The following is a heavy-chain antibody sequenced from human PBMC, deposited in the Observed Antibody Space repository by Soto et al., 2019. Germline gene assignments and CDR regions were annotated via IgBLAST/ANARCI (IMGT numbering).Heavy chain of an antibody. J-gene: IGHJ4*02. Sequence: GSLRLSCAASGFTFSSYGMHGVGQAPGKGLEWVAFIWHDGGDKFYAESVKGRFTISRDNSKNTLYLQMTSLSAEDTAMYYCARDGDVNTGFGKDYWGQGTLVTVSS. CDR3: ARDGDVNTGFGKDY. CDR1: GFTFSSYG. V-gene: IGHV3-33*01. CDR2: IWHDGGDK. D-gene: IGHD3-16*01.